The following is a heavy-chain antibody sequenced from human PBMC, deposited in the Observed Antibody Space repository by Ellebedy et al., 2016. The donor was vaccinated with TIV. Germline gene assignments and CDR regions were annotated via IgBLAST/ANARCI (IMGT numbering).Heavy chain of an antibody. J-gene: IGHJ3*01. CDR3: ARGGGLRAFDV. V-gene: IGHV4-34*01. CDR1: SGSFTDYY. D-gene: IGHD3-16*01. Sequence: SETLSLXXAVYSGSFTDYYWSWIRQPPGKGLEWIGEIYHNGSTNYNSSLKSRVTISVDTSKNQFPLKLSAVTAADTAVFYCARGGGLRAFDVWGQGTMVTVSS. CDR2: IYHNGST.